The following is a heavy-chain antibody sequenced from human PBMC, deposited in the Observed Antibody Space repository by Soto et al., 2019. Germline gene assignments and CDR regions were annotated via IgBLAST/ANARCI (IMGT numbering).Heavy chain of an antibody. CDR2: ITGNGGGT. Sequence: EVQLLESGGGLVQPGGSLRLSCTASGFTFTNYAMTWVRQAPGKGLEWVSTITGNGGGTYYADSVKGRFTISRDNSKNTLYLQMPYLRAEDTAVYYCAKEMVASTVADFFDYWGQGTLVTVSS. CDR3: AKEMVASTVADFFDY. V-gene: IGHV3-23*01. D-gene: IGHD6-19*01. CDR1: GFTFTNYA. J-gene: IGHJ4*02.